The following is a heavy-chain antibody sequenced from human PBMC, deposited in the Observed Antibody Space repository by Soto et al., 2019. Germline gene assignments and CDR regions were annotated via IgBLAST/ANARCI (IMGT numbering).Heavy chain of an antibody. V-gene: IGHV1-3*01. Sequence: ASVKVSCKASGYTFTSYAMHWVRQAPGQRLEWMGWINAGNGNTKYSQKFQSRVTITRDTSASTAYMELSSLRSEDTAVYYCALVGATFPYYYGMDVWGQGTTVTVSS. D-gene: IGHD1-26*01. CDR1: GYTFTSYA. J-gene: IGHJ6*02. CDR2: INAGNGNT. CDR3: ALVGATFPYYYGMDV.